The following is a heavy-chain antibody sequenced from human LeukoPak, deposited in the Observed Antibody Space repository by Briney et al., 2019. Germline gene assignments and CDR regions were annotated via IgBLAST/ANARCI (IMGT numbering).Heavy chain of an antibody. CDR1: GFTFSSYE. D-gene: IGHD5/OR15-5a*01. CDR3: ARESSVNWSDP. CDR2: ISSSGSTI. V-gene: IGHV3-48*03. J-gene: IGHJ5*02. Sequence: GGSLRLSCAASGFTFSSYEMNWVRQAPGKGLEWVSYISSSGSTIYYADSVKGRFTISRDNAKNSLYLQMNSLRAEDTAVYYCARESSVNWSDPWGQGTLVTVSS.